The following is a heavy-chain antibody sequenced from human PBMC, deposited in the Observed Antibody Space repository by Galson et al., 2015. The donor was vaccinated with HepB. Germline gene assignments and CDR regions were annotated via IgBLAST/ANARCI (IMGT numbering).Heavy chain of an antibody. D-gene: IGHD3-10*01. J-gene: IGHJ5*02. CDR3: ANRWSSGTYLIS. Sequence: SLRLSCAASGFSFSTYAMSWVRQAPGKGLEWVSDISAGGGTTYYADSVKGRFTISRDNAKNTLYLQMNSLRADDTAGYFCANRWSSGTYLISWGQGTLATVSS. CDR2: ISAGGGTT. V-gene: IGHV3-23*01. CDR1: GFSFSTYA.